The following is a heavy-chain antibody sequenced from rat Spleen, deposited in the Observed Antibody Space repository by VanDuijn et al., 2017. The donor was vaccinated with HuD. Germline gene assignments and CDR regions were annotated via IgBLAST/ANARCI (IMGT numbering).Heavy chain of an antibody. Sequence: EVQLVESGGDLVQPGRSLKLSCAASGFTFSMYYMAWVRQAPTKGLEWVASIRIGGGDTYYRDSVRGRFTLSRDNAKSTLYLQMDSLRSEDTANYYCSTENWDPYYWYFDFWGPGTMVTVSS. V-gene: IGHV5S23*01. D-gene: IGHD5-1*01. CDR1: GFTFSMYY. CDR3: STENWDPYYWYFDF. CDR2: IRIGGGDT. J-gene: IGHJ1*01.